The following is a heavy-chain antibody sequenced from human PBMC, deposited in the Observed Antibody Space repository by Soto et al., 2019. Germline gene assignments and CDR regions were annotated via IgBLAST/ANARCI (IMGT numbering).Heavy chain of an antibody. J-gene: IGHJ4*02. CDR3: ARGASGYSGSARSTPTGY. Sequence: WVXVSFKCSLGTFSIYASIVLRQAAGQGLDWMGGIIPIFGTANYAQKFQGRVTITADESTSTAYMELSSLRSEDTAVYYCARGASGYSGSARSTPTGYWGQGTLVTVSS. D-gene: IGHD5-12*01. CDR2: IIPIFGTA. V-gene: IGHV1-69*01. CDR1: LGTFSIYA.